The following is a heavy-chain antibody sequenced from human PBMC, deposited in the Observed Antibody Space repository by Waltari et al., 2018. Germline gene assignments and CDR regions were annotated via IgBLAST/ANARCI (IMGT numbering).Heavy chain of an antibody. Sequence: QVPGKGLVWVSRIKSDGSSTSYADSVKGRFTISRDNAKNTLYLQMNSLRAEDTAVYYCARVSGGNSFADYWGQGTLVTVSS. V-gene: IGHV3-74*01. J-gene: IGHJ4*02. CDR2: IKSDGSST. CDR3: ARVSGGNSFADY. D-gene: IGHD2-15*01.